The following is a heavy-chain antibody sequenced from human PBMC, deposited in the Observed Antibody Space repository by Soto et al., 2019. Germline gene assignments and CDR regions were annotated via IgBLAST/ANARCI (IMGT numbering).Heavy chain of an antibody. V-gene: IGHV1-69*12. CDR1: GGTFSSSA. CDR2: IIPLFRTP. J-gene: IGHJ6*02. D-gene: IGHD4-4*01. Sequence: QVQLVQSGAEMKEPGSSVKVSCKTSGGTFSSSAISWLRQAPGQGLEWMGGIIPLFRTPDYAQKFQGRVTIAADECTSTAYMELSSLRSEDTAVYYCARDNDRLQLGGNYYYILDVWGQGNTITVSS. CDR3: ARDNDRLQLGGNYYYILDV.